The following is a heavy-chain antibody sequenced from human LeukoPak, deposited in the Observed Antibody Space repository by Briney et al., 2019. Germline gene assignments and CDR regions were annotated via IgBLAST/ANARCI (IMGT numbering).Heavy chain of an antibody. V-gene: IGHV4-59*01. CDR3: ARGGRFGELEMDY. D-gene: IGHD3-10*01. CDR1: GGSISSYY. Sequence: PSETLSLTCTVSGGSISSYYWSWIRQPPGKGLEWIGYIYYSGSTNYNPSFKSRVIISVDMSKNQFSLKLSSVTAADTAVYYCARGGRFGELEMDYWGQGTLVTVSP. J-gene: IGHJ4*02. CDR2: IYYSGST.